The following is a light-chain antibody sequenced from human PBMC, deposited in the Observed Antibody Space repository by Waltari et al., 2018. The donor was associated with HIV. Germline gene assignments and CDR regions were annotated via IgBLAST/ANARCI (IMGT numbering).Light chain of an antibody. CDR1: QAISNS. V-gene: IGKV1-9*01. CDR2: AAS. CDR3: QQFNSYPLT. J-gene: IGKJ4*01. Sequence: DIQLTQSPSFLSASEGDRVTIICRASQAISNSLAWYQQRPGKAPIALIYAASTLRSGVPSRFSGSGSGTDFTLTISSLQPEDFATYYCQQFNSYPLTFGGGTKVEIK.